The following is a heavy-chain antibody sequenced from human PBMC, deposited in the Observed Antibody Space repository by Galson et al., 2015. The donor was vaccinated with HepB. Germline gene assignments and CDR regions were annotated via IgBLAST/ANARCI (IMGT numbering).Heavy chain of an antibody. CDR1: GFTFDDYG. Sequence: SLRLSCAASGFTFDDYGMSWVRQAPGKGLEWVSGINWNGGSTGYADSVKGRFTISRDNAKNSLYLQMNSLRAEDTALYYCARDTGNYPISRNFDYWGQGTLVTVSS. V-gene: IGHV3-20*04. CDR3: ARDTGNYPISRNFDY. CDR2: INWNGGST. D-gene: IGHD3-3*01. J-gene: IGHJ4*02.